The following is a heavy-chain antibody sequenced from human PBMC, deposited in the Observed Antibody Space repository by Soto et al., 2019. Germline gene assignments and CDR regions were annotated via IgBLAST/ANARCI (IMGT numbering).Heavy chain of an antibody. Sequence: SETLSLTCTVSGGSISSGGYYWSWIRQHPEKGLEWIGYIYYSGSTSYNPSLKSRVTISVDTSKNQFSLRLNSVTAADTAVYFCARDRGYADAFDIWRQGTMVTVSS. CDR3: ARDRGYADAFDI. CDR2: IYYSGST. D-gene: IGHD5-12*01. J-gene: IGHJ3*02. CDR1: GGSISSGGYY. V-gene: IGHV4-31*03.